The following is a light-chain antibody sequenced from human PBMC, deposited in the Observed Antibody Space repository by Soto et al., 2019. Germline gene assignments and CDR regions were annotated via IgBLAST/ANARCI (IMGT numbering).Light chain of an antibody. Sequence: EIVLTQSPGTLSLSPGERATLSCRASQSVSSNYLAWYQQKPGQAPRLLIYGASSRATGIPDRFSGSGSGTDFTLTISRLEPEDFAVYYCQQHGNSYPNTFGQGTKLEIK. CDR2: GAS. V-gene: IGKV3-20*01. CDR3: QQHGNSYPNT. J-gene: IGKJ2*01. CDR1: QSVSSNY.